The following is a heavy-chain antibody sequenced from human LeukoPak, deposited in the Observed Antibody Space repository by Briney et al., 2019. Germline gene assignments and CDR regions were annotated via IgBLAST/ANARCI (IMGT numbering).Heavy chain of an antibody. CDR3: AREPTESTTAY. CDR2: IHFSGST. CDR1: RGSMSDYY. J-gene: IGHJ4*02. D-gene: IGHD4-11*01. V-gene: IGHV4-4*07. Sequence: PSETLSLTSTVSRGSMSDYYWSWIRQSAGRGLEWIGRIHFSGSTNYNPSLKSRVTMSLDTSKKQVSLRLTSVIAADTAIYYCAREPTESTTAYWGQGPLVTVSS.